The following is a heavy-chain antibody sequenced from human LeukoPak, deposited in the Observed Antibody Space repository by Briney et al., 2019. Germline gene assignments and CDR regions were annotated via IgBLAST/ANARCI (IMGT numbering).Heavy chain of an antibody. V-gene: IGHV5-51*01. Sequence: GESLQISCKGSGYSFTNYWIGWVRQMPGKGLGWMGVIYPADSDTRYRTSFQGQVTISAANSISTAYLQWSSLKASDTALYYCVRRGGPRYCSGGSCYYDYWGQGTLVTVSS. CDR3: VRRGGPRYCSGGSCYYDY. CDR2: IYPADSDT. J-gene: IGHJ4*02. CDR1: GYSFTNYW. D-gene: IGHD2-15*01.